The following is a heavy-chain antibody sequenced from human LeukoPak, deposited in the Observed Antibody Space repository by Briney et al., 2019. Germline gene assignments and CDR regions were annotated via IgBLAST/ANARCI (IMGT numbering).Heavy chain of an antibody. D-gene: IGHD2-2*01. J-gene: IGHJ6*03. Sequence: ASVKVSCKASGYTFTGYYMHWVRQAPGQGLEWMGWINPNSGGTNYAQKFQGRVTMTRDTSISTAYMELSRLRSDDTAVYYCARAMRSYCSSTSCPQEHYYYMDVWGKGTTVTVSS. CDR2: INPNSGGT. V-gene: IGHV1-2*02. CDR1: GYTFTGYY. CDR3: ARAMRSYCSSTSCPQEHYYYMDV.